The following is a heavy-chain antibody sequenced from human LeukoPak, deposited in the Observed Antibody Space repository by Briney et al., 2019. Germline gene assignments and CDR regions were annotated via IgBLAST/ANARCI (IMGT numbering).Heavy chain of an antibody. CDR3: AKASWVSNVDAVL. J-gene: IGHJ4*02. V-gene: IGHV3-23*01. Sequence: GGSLTLSCVASGFTFSTYAMSWVREAPARGLEWVSSLRGNGDTFYAESVKGRFTLSRDESRNMVFLHLNKLRVGDTAIYYCAKASWVSNVDAVLWGQGTVVTVSS. CDR1: GFTFSTYA. CDR2: LRGNGDT. D-gene: IGHD1-1*01.